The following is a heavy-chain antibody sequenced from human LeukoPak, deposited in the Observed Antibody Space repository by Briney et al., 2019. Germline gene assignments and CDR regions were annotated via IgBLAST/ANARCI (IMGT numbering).Heavy chain of an antibody. CDR1: GFTFSSYG. V-gene: IGHV3-30*18. CDR2: ISYDGSNK. D-gene: IGHD2-15*01. Sequence: GGSLRLSCAASGFTFSSYGMHWVRQAPGKGLEGVAVISYDGSNKYYADSVKGRFTISRDNSKNTLYLQMNSLRAEDTAVYYCAKGEHCSGGSCYSGPPGYWGQGTLVTVSS. CDR3: AKGEHCSGGSCYSGPPGY. J-gene: IGHJ4*02.